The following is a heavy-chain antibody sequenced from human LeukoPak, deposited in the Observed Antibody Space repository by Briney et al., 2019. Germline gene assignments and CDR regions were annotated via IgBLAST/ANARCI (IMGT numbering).Heavy chain of an antibody. D-gene: IGHD2-21*01. CDR1: SGSISTSNYY. Sequence: SETLSLTCTVSSGSISTSNYYWGWVRQPPGKALEWIGYIYYSGSTNYNPSLKSRVTISVDTSKNQFSLKLSSVTAADTAVYYCARGLRGENWFDPWGQGTLVTVSS. CDR2: IYYSGST. J-gene: IGHJ5*02. V-gene: IGHV4-61*05. CDR3: ARGLRGENWFDP.